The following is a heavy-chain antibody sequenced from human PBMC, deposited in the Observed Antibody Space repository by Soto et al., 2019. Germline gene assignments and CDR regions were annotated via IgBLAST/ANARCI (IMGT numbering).Heavy chain of an antibody. CDR1: GHSMSNTDYF. V-gene: IGHV4-39*01. D-gene: IGHD3-9*01. Sequence: SETLSLTCTVSGHSMSNTDYFWGWIRQTPWSDLQWIGSLFYTGHTYYNPSLLSRVTISADTSKNQFSLKMSSVTAADTAAYYCAYFDWLPYWGQGTLVTVSS. CDR3: AYFDWLPY. CDR2: LFYTGHT. J-gene: IGHJ4*02.